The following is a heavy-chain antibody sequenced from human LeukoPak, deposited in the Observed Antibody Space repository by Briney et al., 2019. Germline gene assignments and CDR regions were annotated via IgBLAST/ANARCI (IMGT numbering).Heavy chain of an antibody. CDR1: GYPFTTYW. J-gene: IGHJ5*02. Sequence: GGALQISCKGSGYPFTTYWIAWVRPMPGKGRAWMGIVYPGDYDTRYSPSFQGQVTISADKSINTASLQWSNLKASDTAMYYCARNYGSGNYYTPSDLWGQGTLVTVSS. CDR3: ARNYGSGNYYTPSDL. V-gene: IGHV5-51*01. CDR2: VYPGDYDT. D-gene: IGHD3-10*01.